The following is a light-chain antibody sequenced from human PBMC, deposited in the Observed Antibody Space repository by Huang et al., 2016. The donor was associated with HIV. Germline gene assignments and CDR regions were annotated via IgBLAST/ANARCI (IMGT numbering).Light chain of an antibody. CDR1: QSVSSSY. J-gene: IGKJ2*01. CDR3: QQYGSSPYT. V-gene: IGKV3-20*01. Sequence: EIVLTQSPGTLSLSPGERATLSCRASQSVSSSYLAWYQQKPGQAPRRLIYGASNRATGIPDRFSGSGSGTDFALTINRLEPEDSAVYYCQQYGSSPYTFGQGTKLEIK. CDR2: GAS.